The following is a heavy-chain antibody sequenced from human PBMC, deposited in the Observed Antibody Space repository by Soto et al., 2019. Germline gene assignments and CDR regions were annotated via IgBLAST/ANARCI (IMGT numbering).Heavy chain of an antibody. D-gene: IGHD3-3*01. CDR2: ISGSGGST. CDR3: ANFGPTYYDFWSGYYDAFDI. J-gene: IGHJ3*02. V-gene: IGHV3-23*01. Sequence: GGSLRLSCAASGFTFSSYAMSWVRQAPGKGLEWVSAISGSGGSTYYADSVKGRFTISRDNSKNTLYLQMNSLRAEDTAVYYCANFGPTYYDFWSGYYDAFDIWGQGTMVTVSS. CDR1: GFTFSSYA.